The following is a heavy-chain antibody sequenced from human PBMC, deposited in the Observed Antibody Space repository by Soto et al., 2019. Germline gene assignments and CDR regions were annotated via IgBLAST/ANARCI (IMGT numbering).Heavy chain of an antibody. CDR3: ARDSSSSWYYTRYYYYGMDV. V-gene: IGHV1-18*01. CDR1: GYTFTSYG. CDR2: ISAYNGNT. Sequence: AASVKVSCKASGYTFTSYGISWVRQAPGQGLEWMGWISAYNGNTNYAQKLQGRVTMTTDTSTSTAYMELRSLRSDDTAVYYCARDSSSSWYYTRYYYYGMDVWGQGTTVTVSS. D-gene: IGHD6-13*01. J-gene: IGHJ6*02.